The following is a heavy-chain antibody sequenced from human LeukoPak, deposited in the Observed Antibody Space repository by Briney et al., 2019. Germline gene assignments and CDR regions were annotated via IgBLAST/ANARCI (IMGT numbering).Heavy chain of an antibody. Sequence: GESLKISCKGSGYSFTSYWIGWVRQMPGKGLEWMGIIYPGDSDTRYSPSFQGQVTISADKSISTAYLQWRSLKASDTAMYYCARRRYYYDSSGSSYFNWFDPWGQGTLVTVSS. V-gene: IGHV5-51*01. CDR1: GYSFTSYW. D-gene: IGHD3-22*01. J-gene: IGHJ5*02. CDR3: ARRRYYYDSSGSSYFNWFDP. CDR2: IYPGDSDT.